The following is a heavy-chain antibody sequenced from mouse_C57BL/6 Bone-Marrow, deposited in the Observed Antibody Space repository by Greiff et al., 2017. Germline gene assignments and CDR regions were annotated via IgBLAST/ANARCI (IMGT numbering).Heavy chain of an antibody. J-gene: IGHJ1*03. CDR2: INSDGGST. CDR3: ARHGGEYDPWYFDV. Sequence: DVKLVESGGGLVQPGESLKLSCESNEYEFPSHDMSWVRKTPEKRLELVAAINSDGGSTYYPDTMARRFIISRDNTKKTLYLQMSSLRSEDTALYYCARHGGEYDPWYFDVWGTGTTVTVSS. V-gene: IGHV5-2*01. CDR1: EYEFPSHD. D-gene: IGHD2-14*01.